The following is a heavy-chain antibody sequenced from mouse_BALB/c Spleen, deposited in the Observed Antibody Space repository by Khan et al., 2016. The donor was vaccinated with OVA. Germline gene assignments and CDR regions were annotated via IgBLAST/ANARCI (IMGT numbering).Heavy chain of an antibody. CDR3: AREGFDGNYFDY. J-gene: IGHJ2*01. V-gene: IGHV3-6*02. CDR1: GYSITSGYY. Sequence: EVQLQESGPGLVKPSQSLSLTCSVTGYSITSGYYWNWIRQFPGNKLEWMGYISYDGSNNYNPSLKNRISITRDTSKNQFFLKLNSVTTEDTATYYCAREGFDGNYFDYWGQGTTLTVSS. CDR2: ISYDGSN. D-gene: IGHD2-1*01.